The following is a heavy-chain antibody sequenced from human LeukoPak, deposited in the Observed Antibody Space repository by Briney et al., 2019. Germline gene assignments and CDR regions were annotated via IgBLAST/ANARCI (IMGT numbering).Heavy chain of an antibody. CDR1: VDTFTAYY. CDR2: VNPNSGGT. CDR3: ARGRGYSPSHFDY. V-gene: IGHV1-2*02. J-gene: IGHJ4*02. Sequence: GATLKGSCKTSVDTFTAYYMHCVRHTPGHEVEWVGWVNPNSGGTNYAQKFQGRVTMTRATSISTAYMELSRLRSDDTAVYYCARGRGYSPSHFDYWGQGTLVTVSS. D-gene: IGHD5-18*01.